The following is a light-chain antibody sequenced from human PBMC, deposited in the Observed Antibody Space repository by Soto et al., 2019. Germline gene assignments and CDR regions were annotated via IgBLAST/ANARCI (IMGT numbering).Light chain of an antibody. Sequence: EIVMTQSPATLSVSPGGRATLSCRASQSISDTLAWYQQKPGQAPRLLIYGASTRAPGFPARFSGSGSGTDFTLTISSLEPEDFAVYYCQQRSNWGITFGQGTRLEI. V-gene: IGKV3-15*01. CDR3: QQRSNWGIT. J-gene: IGKJ5*01. CDR1: QSISDT. CDR2: GAS.